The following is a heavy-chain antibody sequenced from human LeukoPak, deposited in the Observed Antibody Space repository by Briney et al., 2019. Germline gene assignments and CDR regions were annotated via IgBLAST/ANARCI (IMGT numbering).Heavy chain of an antibody. Sequence: GASVTVSFKASGFTFTSSAMQWVRQARGQRLEWIGWIVVGSGNTNYAQKLQERVTITRDMSTSTAYMELSSLRSEDTAVYYCAASGRTYYYDSSGYSEFDPWGQGTLVTVSS. CDR3: AASGRTYYYDSSGYSEFDP. CDR1: GFTFTSSA. V-gene: IGHV1-58*02. J-gene: IGHJ5*02. CDR2: IVVGSGNT. D-gene: IGHD3-22*01.